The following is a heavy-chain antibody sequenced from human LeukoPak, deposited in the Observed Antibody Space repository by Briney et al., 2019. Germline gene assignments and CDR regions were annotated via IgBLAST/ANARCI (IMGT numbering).Heavy chain of an antibody. J-gene: IGHJ4*02. V-gene: IGHV4-39*07. CDR2: IYYSGST. D-gene: IGHD3-10*01. CDR3: ARGSARITMVRGVTAFDY. CDR1: GGSISSSSYY. Sequence: SETLSLTCTVSGGSISSSSYYWGWIRQPPGKGLEWIGSIYYSGSTYYNPSLKSRVTISVDTSKNQFSLKLSSVTAADTAVYYCARGSARITMVRGVTAFDYWGQGTLVTVSS.